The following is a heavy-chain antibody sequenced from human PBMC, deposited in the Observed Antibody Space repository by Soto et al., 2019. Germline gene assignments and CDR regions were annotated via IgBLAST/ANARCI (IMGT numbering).Heavy chain of an antibody. CDR2: IYHSGST. CDR1: GDSISSGGYS. CDR3: ARENSRDCYYDSSGYYLNWFDP. D-gene: IGHD3-22*01. J-gene: IGHJ5*02. V-gene: IGHV4-30-2*01. Sequence: QLQLQESGSGLVKPSQTLCITFAVSGDSISSGGYSWSWIRQPPGKGLEWIGYIYHSGSTYYNPSLKSRVTISVDRSKNQCSLKLSSVTAADTAVYYCARENSRDCYYDSSGYYLNWFDPWGQGTLVTVSS.